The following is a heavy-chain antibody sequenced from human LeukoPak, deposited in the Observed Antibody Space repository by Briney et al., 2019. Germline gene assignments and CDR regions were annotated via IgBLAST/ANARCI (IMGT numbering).Heavy chain of an antibody. CDR2: IIPIYGTA. Sequence: SVKVSCKASRGTFSSYAISWVRQAPGQGLEWMGGIIPIYGTANYAQKFQGRVTITADESTSTAYMELSSLRSEDTAVYYCARGPIVGATPDYYYYYYMDVWGKGTTVTVSS. V-gene: IGHV1-69*13. CDR3: ARGPIVGATPDYYYYYYMDV. J-gene: IGHJ6*03. CDR1: RGTFSSYA. D-gene: IGHD1-26*01.